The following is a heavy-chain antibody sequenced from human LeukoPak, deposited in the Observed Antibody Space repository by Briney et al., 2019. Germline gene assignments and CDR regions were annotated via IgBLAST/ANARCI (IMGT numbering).Heavy chain of an antibody. V-gene: IGHV3-9*01. D-gene: IGHD4-17*01. CDR1: GFTFDDHA. CDR2: ISWNSGSK. Sequence: PGGSLRLSCAASGFTFDDHAMHWVRQAPGKGLEWVSGISWNSGSKDYADSVKGRFTISRDNAKNSLYLQMNSLRAEDTALYYCAKGRASTVTTSFDYWGQGTLVTVSS. CDR3: AKGRASTVTTSFDY. J-gene: IGHJ4*02.